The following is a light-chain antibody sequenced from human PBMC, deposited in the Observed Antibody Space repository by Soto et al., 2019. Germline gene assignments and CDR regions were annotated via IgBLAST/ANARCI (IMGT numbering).Light chain of an antibody. CDR3: QQSGRP. CDR1: QSLTSDY. CDR2: GAS. V-gene: IGKV3-20*01. J-gene: IGKJ1*01. Sequence: EIVLTQSPGTLSLSPGERATLSCRASQSLTSDYLAWYQQKPGQTPRLLIHGASSRATGIPDRFSGSGSGTDFTLTISRLEPEESAVYYCQQSGRPFGQGTKV.